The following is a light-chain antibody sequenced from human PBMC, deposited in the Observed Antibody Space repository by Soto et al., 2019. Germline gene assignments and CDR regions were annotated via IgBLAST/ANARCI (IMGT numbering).Light chain of an antibody. CDR3: QQYNTWPPYT. CDR2: DAS. V-gene: IGKV3-15*01. J-gene: IGKJ2*01. CDR1: QSITSH. Sequence: EIVMTQSPATLSVSPGERATLSCRASQSITSHLAWYQQKPGQTPRLLIYDASTRATGIPARFSASGSGTEFTLTISSVLSKDFAVYYCQQYNTWPPYTFGQGTKLDIK.